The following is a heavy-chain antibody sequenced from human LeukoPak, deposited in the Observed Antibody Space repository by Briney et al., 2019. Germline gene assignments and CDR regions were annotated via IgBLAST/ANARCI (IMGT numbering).Heavy chain of an antibody. D-gene: IGHD1-7*01. J-gene: IGHJ4*02. Sequence: GGSLRLSCAASGFTFSSYAMTWVRQAPGKGLEWVSGISGSGGSTYYADSVKGRFTISRDNSKNTLYLQMNSLRAEDTAVYYCTTDSTTRGYWGQGTLVTVSS. CDR2: ISGSGGST. CDR1: GFTFSSYA. V-gene: IGHV3-23*01. CDR3: TTDSTTRGY.